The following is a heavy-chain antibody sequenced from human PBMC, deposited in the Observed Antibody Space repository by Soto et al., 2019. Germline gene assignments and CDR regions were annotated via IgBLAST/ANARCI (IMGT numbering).Heavy chain of an antibody. CDR1: GYSFTSYW. Sequence: PGESLKISCKGSGYSFTSYWIGWVRQMPGKGLEWMGIIYPGDSDTRYSPSFQGQVTISADKSISTAYLQWSSLKASDTAMYYCASSWHFRDGYNFCSHYYGMDVWGQGTTVTVSS. V-gene: IGHV5-51*01. CDR2: IYPGDSDT. D-gene: IGHD3-3*01. CDR3: ASSWHFRDGYNFCSHYYGMDV. J-gene: IGHJ6*02.